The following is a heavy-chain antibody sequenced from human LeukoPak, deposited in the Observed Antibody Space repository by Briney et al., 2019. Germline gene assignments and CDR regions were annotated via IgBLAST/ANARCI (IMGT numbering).Heavy chain of an antibody. Sequence: AGSLTLSCAGPGFTLSTYTMSWVRQAPGKGLEWVSSISSHSDYIYYADSVKGRFTISRDNAKNSLFLQMNSLRAEDTAIYYCVRDTRSSYSYYGMDVWGQETTVTVSS. CDR2: ISSHSDYI. V-gene: IGHV3-21*01. J-gene: IGHJ6*02. CDR1: GFTLSTYT. CDR3: VRDTRSSYSYYGMDV. D-gene: IGHD3-10*01.